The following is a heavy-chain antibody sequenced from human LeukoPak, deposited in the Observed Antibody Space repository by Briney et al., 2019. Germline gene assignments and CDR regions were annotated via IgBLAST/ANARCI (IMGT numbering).Heavy chain of an antibody. CDR1: GGSISNYY. CDR2: IYYSGST. Sequence: SETLSLTCTVSGGSISNYYWSWIRQPPGKGLEWIGYIYYSGSTYYNPSLRSRVTISVDTSKNQISLNLNSVTAADTAVYYCARALSGTYGLFQHWGQGTLVTVSS. V-gene: IGHV4-59*01. D-gene: IGHD1-26*01. CDR3: ARALSGTYGLFQH. J-gene: IGHJ1*01.